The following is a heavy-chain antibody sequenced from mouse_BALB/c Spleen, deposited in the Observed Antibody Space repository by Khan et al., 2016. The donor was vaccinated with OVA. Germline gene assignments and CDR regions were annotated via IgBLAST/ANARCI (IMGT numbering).Heavy chain of an antibody. CDR2: INTETGEP. CDR1: GYTFTDYS. V-gene: IGHV9-2-1*01. CDR3: AVDAMDY. Sequence: QIQLVQSGPELKKPGETVKISCKASGYTFTDYSMHWVKQAPEKVLKWMGWINTETGEPTYAEDFKGRFAFSLKTSASTDYLQINNLTHEDTATYFCAVDAMDYWGQGTAVTVSS. J-gene: IGHJ4*01.